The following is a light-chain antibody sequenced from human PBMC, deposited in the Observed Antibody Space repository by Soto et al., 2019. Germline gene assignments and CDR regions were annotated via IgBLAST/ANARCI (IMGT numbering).Light chain of an antibody. J-gene: IGKJ1*01. CDR1: QSISYF. Sequence: DIQMTQSPSSLTAFVGDRVTITCRASQSISYFLNWFQQKPGKAPKLLIYAASSLQSGVPSRFSASGSGTDFTLTISSLQAEDVAVYYCQHYYASPTWAFGQGTKVELK. V-gene: IGKV1-39*01. CDR2: AAS. CDR3: QHYYASPTWA.